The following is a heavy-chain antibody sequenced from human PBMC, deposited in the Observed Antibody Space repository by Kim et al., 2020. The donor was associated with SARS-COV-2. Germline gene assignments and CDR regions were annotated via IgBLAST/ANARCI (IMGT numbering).Heavy chain of an antibody. J-gene: IGHJ6*02. CDR3: AKDEGIAATPV. Sequence: IGYADSGKARFTISRENAKNSLYLQMNSLRAEDTALYYWAKDEGIAATPVWGQGTKVTVSS. D-gene: IGHD6-13*01. V-gene: IGHV3-9*01. CDR2: I.